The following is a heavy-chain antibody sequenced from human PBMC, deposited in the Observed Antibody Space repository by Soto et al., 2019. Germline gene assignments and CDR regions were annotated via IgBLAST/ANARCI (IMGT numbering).Heavy chain of an antibody. Sequence: SETLSLTCAVSGGSISSSNWWSWVRQPPGKGLEWIGEIYHSGSTNYNPSLKSRVTISVDKSKNQFSLKLSSVTAADTAVYYCAREGPSYSSSSWFVPWGQGTLVTVSS. CDR1: GGSISSSNW. CDR3: AREGPSYSSSSWFVP. J-gene: IGHJ5*02. CDR2: IYHSGST. V-gene: IGHV4-4*02. D-gene: IGHD6-6*01.